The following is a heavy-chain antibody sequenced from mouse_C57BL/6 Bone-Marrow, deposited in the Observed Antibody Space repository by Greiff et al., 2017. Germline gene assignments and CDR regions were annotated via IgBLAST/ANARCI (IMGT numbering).Heavy chain of an antibody. CDR1: GYSITSGYY. CDR2: ISYDGSN. D-gene: IGHD1-1*01. Sequence: EVQLQESGPGLVKPSQSLSLTCSVTGYSITSGYYWNWIRQFPGNKLEWMGYISYDGSNNYNPSLKNRISITRDTSKNQFFLKLNSVTTEDTATYYCASLGIYYGSSPFDYWGQGTTLTVSS. V-gene: IGHV3-6*01. J-gene: IGHJ2*01. CDR3: ASLGIYYGSSPFDY.